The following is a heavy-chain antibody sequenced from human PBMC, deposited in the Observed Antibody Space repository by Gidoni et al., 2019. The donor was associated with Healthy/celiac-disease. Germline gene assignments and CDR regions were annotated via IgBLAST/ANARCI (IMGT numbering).Heavy chain of an antibody. CDR2: ISSNGGST. D-gene: IGHD1-26*01. V-gene: IGHV3-64*01. J-gene: IGHJ4*02. Sequence: EVQLVESGGGLVQPGGSLRLACAASGFTFISYAMHWVRQAPGKGLEYVSAISSNGGSTYYANSVKGRFTISRDNSKNTLYLQMGSLRAEDMAVYYCARDDGRTKGIVGATADYWGQGTLVTVSS. CDR1: GFTFISYA. CDR3: ARDDGRTKGIVGATADY.